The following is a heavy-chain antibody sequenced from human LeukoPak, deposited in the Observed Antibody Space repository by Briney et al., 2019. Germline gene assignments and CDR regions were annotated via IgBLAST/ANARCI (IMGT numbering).Heavy chain of an antibody. D-gene: IGHD3-3*01. CDR2: ISSSSSTI. J-gene: IGHJ4*02. CDR3: ARDHYDFWSGYYIFDY. V-gene: IGHV3-48*01. CDR1: GFTFSSYS. Sequence: GGSLRLSCAASGFTFSSYSMNWVRQAPGKGLEWVSYISSSSSTIYYADSVKGRFTISRDNAKNSLYLQMNGLRAEDTAVYYCARDHYDFWSGYYIFDYWGQGTLVTVSS.